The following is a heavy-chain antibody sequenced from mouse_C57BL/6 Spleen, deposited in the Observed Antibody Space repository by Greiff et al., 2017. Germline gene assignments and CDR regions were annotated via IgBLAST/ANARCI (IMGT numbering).Heavy chain of an antibody. CDR2: IYPSDSET. J-gene: IGHJ4*01. Sequence: QVKLQQPGAELVRPGSSVQLSCKASGYTFTSYWMDWVKQRPGPGLDWIGNIYPSDSETPYNHQFKDKATLTVDKSSSTAYMQLSSLTSEDSAVYDGARGGNHGYYARDYWGQGTSVTVAA. CDR3: ARGGNHGYYARDY. CDR1: GYTFTSYW. V-gene: IGHV1-61*01. D-gene: IGHD1-1*02.